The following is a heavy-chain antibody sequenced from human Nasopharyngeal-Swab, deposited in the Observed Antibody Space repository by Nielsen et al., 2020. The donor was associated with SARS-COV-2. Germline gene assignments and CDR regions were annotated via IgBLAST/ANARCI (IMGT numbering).Heavy chain of an antibody. V-gene: IGHV3-64*02. D-gene: IGHD2-8*02. CDR3: ARGTPAIPGVDY. CDR1: GFTFSSYW. Sequence: GGSLRLSCAASGFTFSSYWIHWVRQAPGKGLEYLSAIGGDGVTTFYADSLKGRFTISRDNSKNTVYLQLGSLTPEDMAVYFCARGTPAIPGVDYWGQGTLVTVSS. CDR2: IGGDGVTT. J-gene: IGHJ4*02.